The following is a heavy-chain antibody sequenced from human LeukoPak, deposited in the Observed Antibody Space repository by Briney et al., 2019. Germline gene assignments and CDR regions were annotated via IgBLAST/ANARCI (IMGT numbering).Heavy chain of an antibody. CDR3: ARDPNYYDSSEDDY. D-gene: IGHD3-22*01. V-gene: IGHV4-34*01. J-gene: IGHJ4*02. Sequence: SETLPLTCAVYGGSFSGYYWSWIRQPPGKGLEWIGEINHSGSTNYNPSLKSRVTMSVDTSKNQFSLKLSSVTAADTAVYYCARDPNYYDSSEDDYWGQGTLVTVSS. CDR2: INHSGST. CDR1: GGSFSGYY.